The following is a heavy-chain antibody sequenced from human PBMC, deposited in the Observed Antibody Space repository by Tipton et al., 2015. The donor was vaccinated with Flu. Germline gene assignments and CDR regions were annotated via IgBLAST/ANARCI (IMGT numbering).Heavy chain of an antibody. CDR2: IYYTGNT. D-gene: IGHD3-10*01. Sequence: TLSLTCSVSGDSIGSGYYWGWIRQPPGKGLEWIGNIYYTGNTYHNPSLKSRVTISVDTSKNQFSLDLNSVTAADTAVYYCARDQGFGGGLAYDYYAMDVWGQGTTVTVSS. CDR3: ARDQGFGGGLAYDYYAMDV. V-gene: IGHV4-38-2*02. J-gene: IGHJ6*02. CDR1: GDSIGSGYY.